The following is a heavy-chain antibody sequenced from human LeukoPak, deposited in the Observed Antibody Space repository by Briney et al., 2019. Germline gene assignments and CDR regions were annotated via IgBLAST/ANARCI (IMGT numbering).Heavy chain of an antibody. Sequence: SVKVSCKASGGTFSSYTINWVRQAPGQGLEWMGGIIPIFGTANYAQKFQGRVTITADESTSTAYMELSSLRSEDTAVYYCARFGCSSTSCYDAFDIWGQGTMVTVSS. CDR1: GGTFSSYT. D-gene: IGHD2-2*01. CDR3: ARFGCSSTSCYDAFDI. J-gene: IGHJ3*02. CDR2: IIPIFGTA. V-gene: IGHV1-69*01.